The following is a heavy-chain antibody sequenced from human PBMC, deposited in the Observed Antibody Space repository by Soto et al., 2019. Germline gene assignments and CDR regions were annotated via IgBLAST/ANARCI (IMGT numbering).Heavy chain of an antibody. CDR3: ASWHEREHAYDV. Sequence: DVQLVESGGGLIQPGESLRLSCAAFGLTVSGKKYVAWVRQAPGKGLEWVSALYDVDGTYYADSVKGRFTTSRDSSKTTVYLQMNALRPDDTAVYYCASWHEREHAYDVWGQGTTVTVSS. D-gene: IGHD1-1*01. V-gene: IGHV3-53*01. CDR1: GLTVSGKKY. J-gene: IGHJ3*01. CDR2: LYDVDGT.